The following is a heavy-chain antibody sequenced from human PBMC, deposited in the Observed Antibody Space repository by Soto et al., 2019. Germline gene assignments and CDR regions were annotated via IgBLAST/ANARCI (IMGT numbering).Heavy chain of an antibody. CDR3: AKAYVLRGYYYYGMDV. CDR2: ISYDGSNK. J-gene: IGHJ6*02. CDR1: GFTFSSYG. Sequence: GGSLRLSCAASGFTFSSYGMHWVRQAPAKGLEWVAVISYDGSNKYYADSVKGRFTISRDNSKNTLYLQMNSLRAEDTAVYYCAKAYVLRGYYYYGMDVWGQGTTVTVSS. V-gene: IGHV3-30*18. D-gene: IGHD4-17*01.